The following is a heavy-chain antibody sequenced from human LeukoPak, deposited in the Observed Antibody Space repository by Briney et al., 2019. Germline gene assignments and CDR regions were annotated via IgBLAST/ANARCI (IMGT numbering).Heavy chain of an antibody. Sequence: GGSLRLSCAASGFTFNTYNMIWVRQAPGKGREWVSFISSRSRFIYYADSVKGRFTISRDNAKNSLYLQMNSLRAEDTAVYYCARDPGYTSSWHYWGQGTLVIVSS. V-gene: IGHV3-21*01. CDR3: ARDPGYTSSWHY. CDR2: ISSRSRFI. D-gene: IGHD6-13*01. CDR1: GFTFNTYN. J-gene: IGHJ4*02.